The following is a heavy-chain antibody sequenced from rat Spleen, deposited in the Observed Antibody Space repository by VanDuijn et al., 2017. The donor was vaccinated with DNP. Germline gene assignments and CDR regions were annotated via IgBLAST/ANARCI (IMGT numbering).Heavy chain of an antibody. D-gene: IGHD1-12*02. CDR3: ASYYYDGYYAMDA. Sequence: EVQLQESGPGLVKPSQSLSLTCSVTGYSITSAYRWNWIRKFPGNKLEWMGYINSAGSTNYNPSLRSRISITRDTSKNQFFLQLNSVTTEDTATYYCASYYYDGYYAMDAWGQGTSVTVSS. V-gene: IGHV3-3*01. J-gene: IGHJ4*01. CDR2: INSAGST. CDR1: GYSITSAYR.